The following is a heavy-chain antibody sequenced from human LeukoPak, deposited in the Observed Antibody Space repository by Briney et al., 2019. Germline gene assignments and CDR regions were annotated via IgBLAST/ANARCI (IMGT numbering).Heavy chain of an antibody. V-gene: IGHV3-23*01. CDR1: GFTFSSYA. Sequence: GGSLRLSCEASGFTFSSYAMSWVRQAPGKGLEWVSAISGSGGSTYYADSVKGRFTISRDNSKNTLYLQMNSLRAEDTAVYYCAKAGLRGYSYGYPLDYWGQGTLVTVPS. CDR3: AKAGLRGYSYGYPLDY. J-gene: IGHJ4*02. D-gene: IGHD5-18*01. CDR2: ISGSGGST.